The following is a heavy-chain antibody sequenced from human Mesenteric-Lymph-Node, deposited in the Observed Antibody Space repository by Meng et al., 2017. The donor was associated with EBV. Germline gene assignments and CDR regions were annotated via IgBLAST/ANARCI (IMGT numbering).Heavy chain of an antibody. CDR3: ARQGPSGRTFDY. CDR1: GGSISSRSYY. D-gene: IGHD1-26*01. J-gene: IGHJ4*02. V-gene: IGHV4-39*01. CDR2: YYNSGST. Sequence: LHLPEAGPGVGKTSETLARTCTVSGGSISSRSYYWGWIRQPPGKGLEWIGTYYNSGSTHYNPSLKSRVTISVDTSNNQFSLRLISVTAADTAAYYCARQGPSGRTFDYWGQGTLVTVSS.